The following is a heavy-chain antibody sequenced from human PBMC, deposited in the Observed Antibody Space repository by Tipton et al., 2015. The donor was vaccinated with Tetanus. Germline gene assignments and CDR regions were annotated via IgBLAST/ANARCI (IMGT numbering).Heavy chain of an antibody. CDR2: IKQDGSEK. V-gene: IGHV3-7*04. Sequence: SLRLSCAASGFTFNRFAMNWVRQAPGKGLEWVANIKQDGSEKYYVDSVKGRFTISRDNAKNSVYLQMNSLRGEDTAVYSCARGMAEASNCGGDCYSDYWGQGTLVTVSS. D-gene: IGHD2-21*02. J-gene: IGHJ4*02. CDR3: ARGMAEASNCGGDCYSDY. CDR1: GFTFNRFA.